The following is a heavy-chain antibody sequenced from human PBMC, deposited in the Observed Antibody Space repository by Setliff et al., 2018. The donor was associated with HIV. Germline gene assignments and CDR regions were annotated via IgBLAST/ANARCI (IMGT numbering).Heavy chain of an antibody. CDR1: GESFSGHY. CDR3: ARHPEAYCGGDCYGGYFHH. J-gene: IGHJ1*01. D-gene: IGHD2-21*02. Sequence: SETLSLTCAVYGESFSGHYWSWIRQPPGKGLEWIGEINHSESPNYNPSLKSRVTISVDTSKNQFSLKLSSVTAADTAVYYCARHPEAYCGGDCYGGYFHHWGQGTLVTVSS. V-gene: IGHV4-34*01. CDR2: INHSESP.